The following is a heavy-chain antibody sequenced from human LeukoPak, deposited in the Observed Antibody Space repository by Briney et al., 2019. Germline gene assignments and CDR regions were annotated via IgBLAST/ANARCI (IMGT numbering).Heavy chain of an antibody. CDR2: ISSSGRTI. CDR1: GCTFSDYY. D-gene: IGHD3-16*02. Sequence: GASLRLSCAASGCTFSDYYMSWIRQAPGKGLEGGAYISSSGRTIYYADSARGGFTISRDNAKNSLYLQMNSLRAEDTAVYYCARVPLRAYYFDYWGQGTLVTVSS. CDR3: ARVPLRAYYFDY. J-gene: IGHJ4*02. V-gene: IGHV3-11*01.